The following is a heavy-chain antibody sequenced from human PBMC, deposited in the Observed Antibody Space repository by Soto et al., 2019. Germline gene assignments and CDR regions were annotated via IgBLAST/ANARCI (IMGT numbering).Heavy chain of an antibody. Sequence: QVQVVQSGAEVEKPGSSVKISCKASGRIFSSFPTSWVRQVPGQGLEWMGGVISASGSVTYAPKFQGRVTMTAVNSAGIGYMELTSLTSEDTAIYYCARVGNRDAYNYVLDQWGPGTMVTVSS. CDR2: VISASGSV. CDR3: ARVGNRDAYNYVLDQ. CDR1: GRIFSSFP. J-gene: IGHJ1*01. V-gene: IGHV1-69*06. D-gene: IGHD5-18*01.